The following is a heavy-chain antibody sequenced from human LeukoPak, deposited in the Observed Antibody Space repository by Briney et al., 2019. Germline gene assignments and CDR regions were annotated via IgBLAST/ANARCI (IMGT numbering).Heavy chain of an antibody. CDR2: IKQDGSEK. J-gene: IGHJ4*02. Sequence: GGSLRLSCTASGFTFSSYWMSWVRQAPGKELEWVATIKQDGSEKYYVDSVKGRFTISRDNAENSLSLQMNSLRAEDTAVYYCATPRGVDWGQGTLVTVSS. D-gene: IGHD3-10*01. CDR3: ATPRGVD. V-gene: IGHV3-7*01. CDR1: GFTFSSYW.